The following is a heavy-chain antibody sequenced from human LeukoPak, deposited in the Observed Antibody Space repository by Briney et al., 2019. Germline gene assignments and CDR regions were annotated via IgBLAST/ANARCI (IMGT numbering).Heavy chain of an antibody. CDR1: GGSISNYY. V-gene: IGHV4-59*01. Sequence: PSETLSLTCTVSGGSISNYYWSWIRQPPGKGLEWIGYISSSGNTNYNPSLKSRLTISLDTSKNQFSLKLSSVTAADTAVYYCVGVTGGYYGMDVWGQGTTVTVSS. CDR2: ISSSGNT. J-gene: IGHJ6*02. CDR3: VGVTGGYYGMDV. D-gene: IGHD3-16*01.